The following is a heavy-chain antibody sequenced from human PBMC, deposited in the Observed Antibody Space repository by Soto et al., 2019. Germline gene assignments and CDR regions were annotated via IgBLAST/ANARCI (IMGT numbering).Heavy chain of an antibody. CDR3: ARDTTSSYGIDY. V-gene: IGHV4-31*03. CDR1: GGSISSGGSC. CDR2: IYYSGST. D-gene: IGHD5-18*01. J-gene: IGHJ4*02. Sequence: QVQLQESGPGLVKPSQTLSLTCTVSGGSISSGGSCWSWIRQHPGKGLEWIGYIYYSGSTYYSPSLKSRVTISVDTSKNQFSLKLSSVTAADTAVYYCARDTTSSYGIDYWGQGTLVTVSS.